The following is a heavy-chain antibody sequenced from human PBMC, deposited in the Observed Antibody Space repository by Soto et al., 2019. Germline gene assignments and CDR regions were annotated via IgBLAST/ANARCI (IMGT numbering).Heavy chain of an antibody. CDR1: GFPFSTYT. CDR2: IYGGGGGET. CDR3: AKDRHPDGRWPFER. D-gene: IGHD1-1*01. Sequence: GGSLRLSCAASGFPFSTYTMSWVRQAPGKGLEWVSGIYGGGGGETFYARSVRGRFTISRDNSNSEVYLQMTSLRVEDTGVYYCAKDRHPDGRWPFERWGQGTLVTVSS. J-gene: IGHJ4*02. V-gene: IGHV3-23*01.